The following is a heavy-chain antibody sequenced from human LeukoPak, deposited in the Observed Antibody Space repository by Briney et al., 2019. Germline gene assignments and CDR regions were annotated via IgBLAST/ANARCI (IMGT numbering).Heavy chain of an antibody. CDR1: GFTFSSYG. CDR2: ISYDGSNK. V-gene: IGHV3-30*03. Sequence: GGSRRLSCAASGFTFSSYGMHWVRQAPGKGLEWVAVISYDGSNKYYADSVKGRFTISRDNSKNTLYLQMNSLRVEDTAVYYCARDRYRLGAMDNYWGQGTLVTVSS. D-gene: IGHD1-26*01. J-gene: IGHJ4*02. CDR3: ARDRYRLGAMDNY.